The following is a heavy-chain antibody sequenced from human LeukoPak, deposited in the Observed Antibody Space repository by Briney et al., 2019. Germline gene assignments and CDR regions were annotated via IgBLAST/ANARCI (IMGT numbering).Heavy chain of an antibody. V-gene: IGHV1-8*01. CDR3: ARVAQWLRYFDL. CDR2: MNPNSGNT. Sequence: ASVKVSCKASGYTFTSYDINWVRQATGQGLEWMGWMNPNSGNTGYAQKFQGRVTMTRNTSISTAYMELSSLRSEDTAVYYCARVAQWLRYFDLWGRGTLVTVSS. D-gene: IGHD6-19*01. J-gene: IGHJ2*01. CDR1: GYTFTSYD.